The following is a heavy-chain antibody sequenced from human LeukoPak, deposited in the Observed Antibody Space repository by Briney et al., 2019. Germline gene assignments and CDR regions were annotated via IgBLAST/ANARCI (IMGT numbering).Heavy chain of an antibody. V-gene: IGHV1-2*02. CDR1: GYTFTGYY. CDR3: ARDLVKIGDNWNSGAFDI. CDR2: INPNSGGT. D-gene: IGHD1-7*01. J-gene: IGHJ3*02. Sequence: ASVKVSCKASGYTFTGYYMHWVRQAPGQGLEWMGWINPNSGGTNYAQKFQGRVTMTRDTSISTAYMELSRLRSDDTAVYYCARDLVKIGDNWNSGAFDIWGQGTMVTVSS.